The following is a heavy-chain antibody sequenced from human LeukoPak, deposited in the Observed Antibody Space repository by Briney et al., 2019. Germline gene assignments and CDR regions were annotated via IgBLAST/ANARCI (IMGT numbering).Heavy chain of an antibody. CDR2: IYYSGST. J-gene: IGHJ4*02. V-gene: IGHV4-39*01. CDR3: ARRGGHEDYYFDY. Sequence: PSETLYLTCTVSGGSIISSSYYWGWIRQPPGKGMEWIGSIYYSGSTYYNPSLKSRVTISVDTSKNQFSLKLSSVTAADTAVYYCARRGGHEDYYFDYWGQGTLVTVSS. CDR1: GGSIISSSYY.